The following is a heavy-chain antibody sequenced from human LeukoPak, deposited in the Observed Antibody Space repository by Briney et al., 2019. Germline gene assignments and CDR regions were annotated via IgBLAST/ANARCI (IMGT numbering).Heavy chain of an antibody. D-gene: IGHD3-10*01. CDR3: ARFGWFGEHSDY. V-gene: IGHV4-59*01. J-gene: IGHJ4*02. CDR2: IYYSGST. Sequence: PSETLSLTCTVSGGTISSYYWSWIRQPPGKGLEWIGYIYYSGSTNYNPSLKSRVTISVDTSKNQFSLKLSSVTAADTAVYYCARFGWFGEHSDYWGQGTLVTVSS. CDR1: GGTISSYY.